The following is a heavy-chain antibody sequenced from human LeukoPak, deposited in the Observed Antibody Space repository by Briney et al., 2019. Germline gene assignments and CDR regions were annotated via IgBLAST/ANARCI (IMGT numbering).Heavy chain of an antibody. CDR1: GFTFSSYW. V-gene: IGHV3-7*01. Sequence: PGGSLRLSCAASGFTFSSYWMSWVRQAPGKGLEWVANIKQGGSEKYYVDSVKGRFTISRDNAKNSLYLQMNSLRAEDTAVYYCAREWSELEPRLDIWGQGTMVTVSS. CDR3: AREWSELEPRLDI. D-gene: IGHD1-1*01. J-gene: IGHJ3*02. CDR2: IKQGGSEK.